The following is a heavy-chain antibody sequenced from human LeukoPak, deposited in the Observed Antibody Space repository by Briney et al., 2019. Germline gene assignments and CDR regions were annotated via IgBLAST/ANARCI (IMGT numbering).Heavy chain of an antibody. Sequence: SETLSLTCSVSGDSISRSSNYWGWIRQPPGKGLEWIASIDFNGNAEYNPSLKSRVTIFVDTSNNQFSLKVTSLTTTDKAEYHCVRLASGRSPPPTRWAWFDSWGQGILVTVSS. CDR3: VRLASGRSPPPTRWAWFDS. V-gene: IGHV4-39*01. CDR2: IDFNGNA. D-gene: IGHD3-10*01. CDR1: GDSISRSSNY. J-gene: IGHJ5*01.